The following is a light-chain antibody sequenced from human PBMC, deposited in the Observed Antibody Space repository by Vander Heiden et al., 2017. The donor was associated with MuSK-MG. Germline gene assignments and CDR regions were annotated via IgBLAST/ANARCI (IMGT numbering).Light chain of an antibody. V-gene: IGKV3-11*01. CDR1: QSVSSY. J-gene: IGKJ3*01. CDR2: DAS. Sequence: IVLTQSPATLSLSPGERATLSCRASQSVSSYLAWYQQKPGQAPRLLIYDASNRATGIPARFSGSGSGTDFTLTISSLEPEDFAVYYCQQRSNWSFTFGPGTKVDIK. CDR3: QQRSNWSFT.